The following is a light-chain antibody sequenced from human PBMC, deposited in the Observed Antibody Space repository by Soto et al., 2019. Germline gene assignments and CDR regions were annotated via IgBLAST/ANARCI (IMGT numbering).Light chain of an antibody. V-gene: IGKV3-11*01. Sequence: EIVMTQSPATLSVSPGDIATLSFSASQSVTSYLAWYQQRPGQAPRLLINDASRRATGIPDRFSGSGSGADFTLTISSLEPEDFAVYYCQQRSSWPITFGQGTRLEIK. J-gene: IGKJ5*01. CDR2: DAS. CDR1: QSVTSY. CDR3: QQRSSWPIT.